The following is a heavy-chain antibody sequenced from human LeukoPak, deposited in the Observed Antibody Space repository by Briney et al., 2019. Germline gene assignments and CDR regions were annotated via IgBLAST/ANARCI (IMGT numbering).Heavy chain of an antibody. CDR2: IYTSGST. J-gene: IGHJ5*02. D-gene: IGHD4-17*01. CDR1: GGSSSSGSYY. Sequence: SETLSLXCTVSGGSSSSGSYYWSWIRQPAGKGLEWIGRIYTSGSTNYNPSLKSRVTISVDTSKNQFSLKLSSVTAADTAVYYCARIGDYVWWFDPWGQGTLVTVSS. V-gene: IGHV4-61*02. CDR3: ARIGDYVWWFDP.